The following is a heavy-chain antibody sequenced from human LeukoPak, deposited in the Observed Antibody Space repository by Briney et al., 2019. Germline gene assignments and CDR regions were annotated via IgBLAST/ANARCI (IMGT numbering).Heavy chain of an antibody. CDR3: ATERSITIFGVVIYDAFDI. J-gene: IGHJ3*02. D-gene: IGHD3-3*01. CDR2: IIPIFGTA. Sequence: ASVKVSCKASGGTFSSYAISWVRQAPGQGLEGMGGIIPIFGTANYAQKFQGRVTITTDESTSTAYMELSSLRSEDTAVYYCATERSITIFGVVIYDAFDIWGQGTMVTVSS. CDR1: GGTFSSYA. V-gene: IGHV1-69*05.